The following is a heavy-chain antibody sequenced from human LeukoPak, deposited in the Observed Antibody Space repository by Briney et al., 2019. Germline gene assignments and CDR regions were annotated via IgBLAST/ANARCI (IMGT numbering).Heavy chain of an antibody. CDR3: AKAKQLVRGGFLIGY. CDR2: ISYDGSNK. CDR1: GFTFSSYG. Sequence: GRSLRLSCAASGFTFSSYGMHWVRQAPGKGLEWVAVISYDGSNKYYADSVKGRFTISRDNSKNTLYLQMNSLRAEDTAVYYCAKAKQLVRGGFLIGYWGQGTLVTVSS. V-gene: IGHV3-30*18. D-gene: IGHD6-6*01. J-gene: IGHJ4*02.